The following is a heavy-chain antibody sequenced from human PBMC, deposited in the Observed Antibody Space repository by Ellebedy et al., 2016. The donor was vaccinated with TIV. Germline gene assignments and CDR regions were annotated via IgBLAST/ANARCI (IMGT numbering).Heavy chain of an antibody. CDR1: GFTFSSYA. V-gene: IGHV3-23*01. Sequence: GGSLRLXCAASGFTFSSYAMSWVRQAPGKGLEWVSAISGSGGSTYYADSVKGRFTISRDNSKNTLYLQMNSLRAEDTAVYYCAKDVWSKDSSGYYQYYYYGMDVWGQGTTVTVSS. J-gene: IGHJ6*02. D-gene: IGHD3-22*01. CDR2: ISGSGGST. CDR3: AKDVWSKDSSGYYQYYYYGMDV.